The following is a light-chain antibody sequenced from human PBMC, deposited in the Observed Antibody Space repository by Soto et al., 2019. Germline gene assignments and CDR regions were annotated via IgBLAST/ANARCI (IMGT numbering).Light chain of an antibody. J-gene: IGKJ1*01. CDR1: QSISNW. V-gene: IGKV1-5*03. CDR2: KAS. Sequence: DIQMTQSPSTLSASVGARVIITCRASQSISNWLAWYQQKPGKAPNLLIYKASSLNSGVPSRFSGSGSGTEFPLTSSRLPSDGFATYYCQQYDTYWTFGQGTKVEFK. CDR3: QQYDTYWT.